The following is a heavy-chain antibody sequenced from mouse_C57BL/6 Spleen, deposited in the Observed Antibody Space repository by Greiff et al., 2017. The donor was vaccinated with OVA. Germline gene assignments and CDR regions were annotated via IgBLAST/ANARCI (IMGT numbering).Heavy chain of an antibody. CDR3: ARSEGNGYDAYYYAMDY. V-gene: IGHV1-54*01. D-gene: IGHD2-2*01. J-gene: IGHJ4*01. Sequence: QVQLKQSGAELVRPGTSVKVSCKASGYAFTNYLIEWVKQRPGQGLEWIGVINPGSGGTNYNEKFKGKATMTADKSSSTAYLQLSSLTSEDSAVYYCARSEGNGYDAYYYAMDYWGQGTSVTVSS. CDR2: INPGSGGT. CDR1: GYAFTNYL.